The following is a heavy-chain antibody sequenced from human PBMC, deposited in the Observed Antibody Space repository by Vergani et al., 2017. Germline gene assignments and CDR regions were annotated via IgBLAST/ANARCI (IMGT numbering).Heavy chain of an antibody. Sequence: QVQLVQSGAEVKKPGSSVKVSCKASGGTFSSYAISWVRQAPGQGLEWMGGIIPIFGTANYAQKFQGRVTITADESTSTAYMALSSLRSEDTAVYYCARGPPHYDILTGYYLYYFDYWGQGTLVTVSS. CDR3: ARGPPHYDILTGYYLYYFDY. CDR2: IIPIFGTA. J-gene: IGHJ4*02. V-gene: IGHV1-69*01. CDR1: GGTFSSYA. D-gene: IGHD3-9*01.